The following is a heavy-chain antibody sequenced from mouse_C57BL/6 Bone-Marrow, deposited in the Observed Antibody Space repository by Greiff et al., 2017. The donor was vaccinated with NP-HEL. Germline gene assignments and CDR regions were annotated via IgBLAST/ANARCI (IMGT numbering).Heavy chain of an antibody. CDR3: ARVDGYYDS. CDR2: IDPSDSST. Sequence: QVQLQQPGAELVMPGASVKLSCKASGYTFTSYWMHWVKQRPGQGLEWIGEIDPSDSSTNYNQKFKGKSTLTVDKSSSTAYMQLSSLTSEDSAVYYCARVDGYYDSWGQGTTLTVSS. J-gene: IGHJ2*01. V-gene: IGHV1-69*01. D-gene: IGHD2-3*01. CDR1: GYTFTSYW.